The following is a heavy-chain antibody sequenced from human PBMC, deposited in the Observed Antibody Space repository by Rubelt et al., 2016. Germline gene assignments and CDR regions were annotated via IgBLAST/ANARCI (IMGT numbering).Heavy chain of an antibody. Sequence: SSSSYIYYADSVKGRFTISRDNAKNTLYLQMNSLRAEDTAVYYCARGNGPRKTYYYYGMDVWGQGTTVTVSS. CDR3: ARGNGPRKTYYYYGMDV. V-gene: IGHV3-21*01. J-gene: IGHJ6*02. D-gene: IGHD2-8*01. CDR2: SSSSYI.